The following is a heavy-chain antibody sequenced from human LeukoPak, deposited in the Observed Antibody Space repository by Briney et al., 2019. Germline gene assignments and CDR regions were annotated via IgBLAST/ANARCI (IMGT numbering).Heavy chain of an antibody. CDR2: ISSSSSTI. J-gene: IGHJ5*02. V-gene: IGHV3-48*01. Sequence: GGSLRLSCAASGFTFSSYSMNWVRQAPGKGLEWVSYISSSSSTIYYADSMKGRFTISRDNAKNSLYLQMNSLRAEDTAVYYCARQWRNWFDPWGQGTLVTVSS. CDR3: ARQWRNWFDP. D-gene: IGHD6-19*01. CDR1: GFTFSSYS.